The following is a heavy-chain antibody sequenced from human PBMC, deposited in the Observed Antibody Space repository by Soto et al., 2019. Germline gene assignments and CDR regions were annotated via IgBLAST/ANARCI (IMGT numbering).Heavy chain of an antibody. Sequence: EVQLVESGGGLVQPGRYLRLSCAASGFTFDDYAMHWVRQAPGKGLEWVSGISWNSGSIGYADSVKGRFTISRDNAKNSLYLQMNSLRAEDTALYYCAKDRTYKWKSSYYYYYYMDVWGKGTTVTVSS. CDR3: AKDRTYKWKSSYYYYYYMDV. CDR1: GFTFDDYA. V-gene: IGHV3-9*01. J-gene: IGHJ6*03. D-gene: IGHD1-20*01. CDR2: ISWNSGSI.